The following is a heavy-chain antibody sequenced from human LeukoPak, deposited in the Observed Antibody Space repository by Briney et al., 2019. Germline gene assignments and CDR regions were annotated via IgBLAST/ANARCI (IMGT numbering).Heavy chain of an antibody. CDR3: TRGSQYYGSGSSDY. D-gene: IGHD3-10*01. CDR2: IRSKAYGGTT. V-gene: IGHV3-49*03. Sequence: GGSLTLSCTASAFTFGDNAMSWFRQGPGKGLEWVGFIRSKAYGGTTEYAASVKGRFTISRDDSKSIAYLQMNSLKTEDTAVYYCTRGSQYYGSGSSDYWGQGTLVTVSS. J-gene: IGHJ4*02. CDR1: AFTFGDNA.